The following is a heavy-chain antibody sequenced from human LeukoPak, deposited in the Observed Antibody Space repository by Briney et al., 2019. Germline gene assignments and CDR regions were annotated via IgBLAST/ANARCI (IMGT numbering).Heavy chain of an antibody. CDR2: AYYSGST. CDR3: ARGVVPAAQNYYFDY. CDR1: GGSISSGGYY. D-gene: IGHD2-2*01. Sequence: SETLSLTCTVSGGSISSGGYYWSWIRQHPGKGLEWIGYAYYSGSTYYNPSLKSRVTISVDTSKNQFSLKLSSVTAADTAVYYCARGVVPAAQNYYFDYWGQGTLVTVSS. V-gene: IGHV4-31*03. J-gene: IGHJ4*02.